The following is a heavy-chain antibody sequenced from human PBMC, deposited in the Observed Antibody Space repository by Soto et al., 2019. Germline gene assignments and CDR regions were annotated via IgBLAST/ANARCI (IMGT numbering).Heavy chain of an antibody. D-gene: IGHD3-3*02. Sequence: PGGSLRLSCAASGFTFSDHYMDWVRQDPGKGLEWVGRTRNKANSYTTEYAASVKGRFTISRDDSKNSLYLQMNSLKTEDTAVYYCAREAPQIRRYYYYYGMDVWGQGTTVTVSS. CDR3: AREAPQIRRYYYYYGMDV. CDR1: GFTFSDHY. CDR2: TRNKANSYTT. V-gene: IGHV3-72*01. J-gene: IGHJ6*02.